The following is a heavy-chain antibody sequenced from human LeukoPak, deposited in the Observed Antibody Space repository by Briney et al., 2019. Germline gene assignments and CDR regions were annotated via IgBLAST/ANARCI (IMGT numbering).Heavy chain of an antibody. CDR1: GFTFSSYE. V-gene: IGHV3-48*03. Sequence: GGSLRLSCAASGFTFSSYEMNWVRQAPGKGLEWVSYISSSGSTIYYADSVKGRFTISRDNAKNSLYLQMNSLRAEDTAVYYCTRDLGGSTISGSFDIWGQGTMVTVSS. D-gene: IGHD3-9*01. J-gene: IGHJ3*02. CDR2: ISSSGSTI. CDR3: TRDLGGSTISGSFDI.